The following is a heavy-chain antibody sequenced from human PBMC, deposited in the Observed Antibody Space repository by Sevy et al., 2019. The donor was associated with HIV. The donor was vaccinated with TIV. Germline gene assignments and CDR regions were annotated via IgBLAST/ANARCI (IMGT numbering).Heavy chain of an antibody. CDR3: AKENRLPPTSSIGQQQLVKKTNYFDY. CDR2: ISWNSGSI. J-gene: IGHJ4*02. Sequence: GGSLRLSCAASGFTFDDYAMHWVRQAPGKGLEWVSGISWNSGSIGYADSVKGRFTISRDNAKNSLYLQMNSLRDEDTALYYCAKENRLPPTSSIGQQQLVKKTNYFDYWGQGTLVTVSS. V-gene: IGHV3-9*01. D-gene: IGHD6-13*01. CDR1: GFTFDDYA.